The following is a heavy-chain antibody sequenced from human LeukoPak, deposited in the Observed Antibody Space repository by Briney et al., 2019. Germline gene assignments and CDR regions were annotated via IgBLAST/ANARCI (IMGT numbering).Heavy chain of an antibody. CDR1: GGSFSGYY. Sequence: KTSETLSLTCAVYGGSFSGYYWSWTRQPPGKGLEWIGEINHSGSTNYNPSLKSRVTISVDTSKNQFSLKLSSVTAADTAVYYCAREGGAVAGTGYWGQGTLVTVSS. J-gene: IGHJ4*02. D-gene: IGHD6-19*01. V-gene: IGHV4-34*01. CDR3: AREGGAVAGTGY. CDR2: INHSGST.